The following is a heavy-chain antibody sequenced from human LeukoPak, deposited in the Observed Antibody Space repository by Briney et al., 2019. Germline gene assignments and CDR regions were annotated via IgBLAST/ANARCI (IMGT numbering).Heavy chain of an antibody. CDR3: ARDRIFGVVIMSGFDY. D-gene: IGHD3-3*02. CDR1: GFTFSSYS. V-gene: IGHV3-21*01. J-gene: IGHJ4*02. CDR2: ISSSSSYI. Sequence: GGSLRLSCAASGFTFSSYSMNWGRQAPGKGLEWVSSISSSSSYIYYADSVKGRFTISRDNAKNSLYLQMNSLRAEDTALYYCARDRIFGVVIMSGFDYWGQGTLVTVSS.